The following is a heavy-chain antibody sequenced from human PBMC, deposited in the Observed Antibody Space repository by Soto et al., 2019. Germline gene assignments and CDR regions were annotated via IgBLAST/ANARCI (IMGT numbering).Heavy chain of an antibody. J-gene: IGHJ4*02. CDR1: GFTFSSYA. V-gene: IGHV3-23*01. Sequence: EVQLLESGGGLVQPGGSLRLSCAASGFTFSSYAMSWVRQAPGMGLEWVSAISGSGGGTYYADSVKGRFTISRDNSKSKLYLHMNSLRAEDTAVYYCAKEGTRSIVVLPAAIDYWGQGTLVTVSS. CDR2: ISGSGGGT. CDR3: AKEGTRSIVVLPAAIDY. D-gene: IGHD2-2*01.